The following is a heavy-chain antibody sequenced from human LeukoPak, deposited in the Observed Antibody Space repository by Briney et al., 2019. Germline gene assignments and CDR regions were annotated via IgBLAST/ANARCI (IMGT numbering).Heavy chain of an antibody. CDR2: INQDETKI. D-gene: IGHD3-22*01. J-gene: IGHJ5*02. Sequence: GGSLRLSCAASGFTISSYWMTWVRQTPGRGLEWVANINQDETKIYYVDSVKGRFTISRDNAKNSLYLQMSSLRVEDTAVYYCARHYYESNGYWFGHWGQGTLVTVSS. CDR3: ARHYYESNGYWFGH. V-gene: IGHV3-7*01. CDR1: GFTISSYW.